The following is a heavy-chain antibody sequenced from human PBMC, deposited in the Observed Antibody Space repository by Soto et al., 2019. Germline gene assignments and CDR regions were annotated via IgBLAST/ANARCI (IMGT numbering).Heavy chain of an antibody. Sequence: QVQLQESGPGLVKPSGTLSLTCAVSGGSISSNSWWAWVRQPPGKGLGWIGEIYQSGSANYNPSPKXRXTXXVNKSNNHDSLTLSSVTAADTAVYYCARRPGAFDCWGQGTLVTVSS. CDR1: GGSISSNSW. D-gene: IGHD2-2*01. CDR2: IYQSGSA. CDR3: ARRPGAFDC. V-gene: IGHV4-4*02. J-gene: IGHJ4*02.